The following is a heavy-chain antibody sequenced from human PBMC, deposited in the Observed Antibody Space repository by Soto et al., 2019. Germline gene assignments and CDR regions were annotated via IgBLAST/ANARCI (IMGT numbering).Heavy chain of an antibody. D-gene: IGHD4-17*01. Sequence: EVQLLESGGGLVQPGGSLRLSCAASGFTFSSYAMSWVRQAPGKGLEWVSAISGSGGSTYYADSVKGRFTISRDNSKNTLYLQMNSLRAGDTAVYYCAKGKYGGGLRRDAFDIWGQGTMVTVSS. CDR2: ISGSGGST. V-gene: IGHV3-23*01. CDR3: AKGKYGGGLRRDAFDI. J-gene: IGHJ3*02. CDR1: GFTFSSYA.